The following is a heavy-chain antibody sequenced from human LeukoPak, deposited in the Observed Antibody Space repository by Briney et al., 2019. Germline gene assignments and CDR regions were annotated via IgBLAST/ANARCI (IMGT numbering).Heavy chain of an antibody. CDR3: ARSVTILINWFDP. CDR1: GGSISSSTYY. J-gene: IGHJ5*02. D-gene: IGHD3-3*01. V-gene: IGHV4-39*01. CDR2: IYESGGT. Sequence: PSETLSLTCTVSGGSISSSTYYWGWIRQPPGKGLAWIGTIYESGGTYYNPSLKSRVTISVDTSKNQFSLKLRSATAADTAVYYCARSVTILINWFDPWGQGILVTVSS.